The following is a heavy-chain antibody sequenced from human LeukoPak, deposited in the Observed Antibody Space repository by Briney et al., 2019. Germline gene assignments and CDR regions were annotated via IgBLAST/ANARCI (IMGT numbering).Heavy chain of an antibody. CDR3: ARVPQDAYEVYMDV. V-gene: IGHV3-33*01. CDR2: IWYDGSNK. Sequence: GGSLRLSCAASGFTFSSYGMHWVRQAPGKGLEWVAVIWYDGSNKYYADSVKGRFTISRDNSKNTLYLQMNSLRAEDTAVYYCARVPQDAYEVYMDVWGKGTMVTVSS. J-gene: IGHJ6*03. D-gene: IGHD5-12*01. CDR1: GFTFSSYG.